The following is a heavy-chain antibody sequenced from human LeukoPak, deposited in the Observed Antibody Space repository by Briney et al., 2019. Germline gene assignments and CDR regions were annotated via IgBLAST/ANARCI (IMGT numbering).Heavy chain of an antibody. Sequence: PGGSLRLSCAASAFTFSSYAMSWVRQAPGKGLEWVSAISGSGGSTYYADSVKGRFTISRDNSKNTLYLQMNSLRAEDTAVYYCAKGYYDFWSGYYTGDAFDIWGQGTMVTVSS. CDR2: ISGSGGST. D-gene: IGHD3-3*01. CDR3: AKGYYDFWSGYYTGDAFDI. CDR1: AFTFSSYA. V-gene: IGHV3-23*01. J-gene: IGHJ3*02.